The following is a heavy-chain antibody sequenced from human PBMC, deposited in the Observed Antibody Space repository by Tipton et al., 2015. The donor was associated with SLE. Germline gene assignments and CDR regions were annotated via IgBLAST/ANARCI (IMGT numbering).Heavy chain of an antibody. D-gene: IGHD6-19*01. V-gene: IGHV4-59*08. CDR2: IYYSGST. CDR3: ARGMGQWLVTGGYYYYMDV. CDR1: GGSISSYY. Sequence: SCTVSGGSISSYYWSWIRQPPGKGLEWIGYIYYSGSTYYNPSLKSRVTISVDTSKNQFSLKLSSVTAADTAVYYCARGMGQWLVTGGYYYYMDVWGKGTTVTVSS. J-gene: IGHJ6*03.